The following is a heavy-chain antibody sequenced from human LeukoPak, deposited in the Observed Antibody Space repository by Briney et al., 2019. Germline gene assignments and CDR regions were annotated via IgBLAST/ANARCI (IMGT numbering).Heavy chain of an antibody. J-gene: IGHJ6*04. Sequence: PGGSLRLSCVVSGFTISNYWMTWARQAPGKGLEWVANIKEDGSEKYYVDSLKGRFTISRDNARNSLYLQMNSLRVEDTAVYYCARARVDVWGSGTTVTVSS. CDR3: ARARVDV. V-gene: IGHV3-7*01. CDR2: IKEDGSEK. CDR1: GFTISNYW.